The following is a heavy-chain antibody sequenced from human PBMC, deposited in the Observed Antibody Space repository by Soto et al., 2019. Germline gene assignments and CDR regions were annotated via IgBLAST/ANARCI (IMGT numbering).Heavy chain of an antibody. CDR2: INHSGNT. Sequence: SETLSLTCSVSGDSINSDKYYWGWIRQPPGKGLEWIGEINHSGNTNYNPSLKSRVTTSVDTSKNLFSLNLSSVTAADMAVYYCARGRRNTVTSYYYYYMDVWGKGTTVTVSS. CDR3: ARGRRNTVTSYYYYYMDV. V-gene: IGHV4-39*07. J-gene: IGHJ6*03. CDR1: GDSINSDKYY. D-gene: IGHD4-17*01.